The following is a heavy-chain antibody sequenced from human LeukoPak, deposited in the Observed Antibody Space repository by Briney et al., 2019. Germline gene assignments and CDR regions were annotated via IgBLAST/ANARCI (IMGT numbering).Heavy chain of an antibody. CDR2: ISYDGSNK. CDR1: GFTLSSYA. J-gene: IGHJ4*02. V-gene: IGHV3-30-3*01. CDR3: ARDLKGIAVAGTGLDY. Sequence: GRSLRLSCAASGFTLSSYAMHWVRQAPGKGLEWVAVISYDGSNKYYADSVKGRFTISRDNSKNTLYLQMNSLRAEDTAVHYCARDLKGIAVAGTGLDYWGQGTLVTVSS. D-gene: IGHD6-19*01.